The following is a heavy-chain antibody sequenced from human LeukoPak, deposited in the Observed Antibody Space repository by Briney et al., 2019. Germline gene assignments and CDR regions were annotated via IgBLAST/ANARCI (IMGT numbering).Heavy chain of an antibody. Sequence: PGGSLRLSCAASGFTFSSYAMHWVRQAPGKGLEWVAVISYDGSNKYYADSVKGRFTISRDSSKNTLYLQMNSLRAEDTAVYYCARALPGSYYDYWGQGTLVTVSS. J-gene: IGHJ4*02. D-gene: IGHD5-18*01. CDR2: ISYDGSNK. CDR1: GFTFSSYA. CDR3: ARALPGSYYDY. V-gene: IGHV3-30-3*01.